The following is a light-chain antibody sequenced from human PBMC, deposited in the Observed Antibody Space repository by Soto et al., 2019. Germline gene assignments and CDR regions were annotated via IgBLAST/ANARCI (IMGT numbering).Light chain of an antibody. CDR2: ASF. CDR3: QHDGSSHMYT. Sequence: IVLTQSPGTLSLSPGERATLSCRASQSFSSSYLAWYQQQPDQAPRLLIYASFKRAAGIPDRFTGSDSGTDFTLSISRLEPEDFAMYYCQHDGSSHMYTFGQGTRLEV. V-gene: IGKV3-20*01. CDR1: QSFSSSY. J-gene: IGKJ2*01.